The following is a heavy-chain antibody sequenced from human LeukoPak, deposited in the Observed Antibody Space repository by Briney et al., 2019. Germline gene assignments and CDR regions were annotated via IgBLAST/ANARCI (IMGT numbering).Heavy chain of an antibody. D-gene: IGHD3-10*01. CDR3: AGDRLWFGDPTNFDY. CDR2: INPNSGGT. V-gene: IGHV1-2*02. CDR1: GYTFTGYY. J-gene: IGHJ4*02. Sequence: ASVKVSCKASGYTFTGYYMHWVRQAPGQGLEWMGWINPNSGGTNYAQKFQGRVTMTRDTSISTAYMELSRLGSDDTAVYYCAGDRLWFGDPTNFDYWGQGTLVTVSS.